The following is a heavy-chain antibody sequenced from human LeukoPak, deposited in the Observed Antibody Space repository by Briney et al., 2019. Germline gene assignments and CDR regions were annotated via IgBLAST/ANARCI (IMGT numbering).Heavy chain of an antibody. CDR1: GFTFSSYW. J-gene: IGHJ3*02. Sequence: GGSLRLSCAASGFTFSSYWMHWVRQAPGKGLVWVSRINSDGSSTSYADSVKGRFTISGDNAKNTLYLQMNSLRAEDTAVYYCARVQGHPLNGLDIWGQGTMVTVSS. D-gene: IGHD2-8*01. CDR2: INSDGSST. V-gene: IGHV3-74*01. CDR3: ARVQGHPLNGLDI.